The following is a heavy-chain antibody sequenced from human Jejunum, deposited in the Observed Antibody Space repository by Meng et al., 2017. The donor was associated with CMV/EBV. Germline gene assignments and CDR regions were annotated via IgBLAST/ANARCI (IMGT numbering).Heavy chain of an antibody. D-gene: IGHD4-23*01. V-gene: IGHV1-69*08. Sequence: GGNSSSYTISWVRQVPGQGLEWMGRIITIGGATNYAQKFQGRVTITADKSTSIAYMELSSLKSEDTAVYYCAREPTVVSGRPNWFDPWGQGTLVTVSS. J-gene: IGHJ5*02. CDR3: AREPTVVSGRPNWFDP. CDR2: IITIGGAT. CDR1: GGNSSSYT.